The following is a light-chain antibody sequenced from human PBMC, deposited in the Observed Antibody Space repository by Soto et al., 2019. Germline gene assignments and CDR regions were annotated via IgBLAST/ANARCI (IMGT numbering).Light chain of an antibody. J-gene: IGKJ1*01. Sequence: ETVMTQSPATLSVSPGERATLSCWASQSVNSNLAWYQQKLGQAPRVLIYGASTRATGIPARFSGSGSETEFILTISILQSEDSATYYCQHYNTWPWTFGQGTKVEIK. V-gene: IGKV3-15*01. CDR3: QHYNTWPWT. CDR1: QSVNSN. CDR2: GAS.